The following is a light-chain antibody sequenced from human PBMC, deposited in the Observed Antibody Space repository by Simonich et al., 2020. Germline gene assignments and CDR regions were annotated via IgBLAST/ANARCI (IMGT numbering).Light chain of an antibody. CDR1: SSVIGAYNF. Sequence: QSALTQPASVSGSPGQSITISCTGTSSVIGAYNFVSWYQQHPGQAPKLMIYEVNDRPSGVSNRFSGSKSGNTASLTISGLQAEDEADYYCNSFTTSGSLVFGGGTKMTVL. CDR2: EVN. CDR3: NSFTTSGSLV. J-gene: IGLJ2*01. V-gene: IGLV2-14*01.